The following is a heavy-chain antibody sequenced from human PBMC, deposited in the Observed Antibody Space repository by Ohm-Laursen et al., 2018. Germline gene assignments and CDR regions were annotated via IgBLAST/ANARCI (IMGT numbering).Heavy chain of an antibody. V-gene: IGHV4-59*08. Sequence: GTLSLTCTVSGGSISSYYWSWIRQPPGKGLEWVGYIYYSGSTNYNPSLKSRVTISVDTSKNQFSLKLSSVTAADTAVYYCARKDSSGYYYVRAWGQGTLVTVSS. J-gene: IGHJ4*02. D-gene: IGHD3-22*01. CDR1: GGSISSYY. CDR3: ARKDSSGYYYVRA. CDR2: IYYSGST.